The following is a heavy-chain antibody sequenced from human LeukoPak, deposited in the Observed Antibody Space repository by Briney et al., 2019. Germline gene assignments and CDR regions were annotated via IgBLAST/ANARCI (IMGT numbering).Heavy chain of an antibody. CDR3: ARGLISLTRTTVTTPHPLDY. V-gene: IGHV4-4*07. CDR2: IYTSGST. Sequence: SETLSLTCTVSGGSISSYYWSWIRQPAGKGLEWIGRIYTSGSTNYNPSLKSRVTISVDTSKNQFSLKLSSVTAADTAVYYCARGLISLTRTTVTTPHPLDYWGQGTLVTVSS. J-gene: IGHJ4*02. D-gene: IGHD4-17*01. CDR1: GGSISSYY.